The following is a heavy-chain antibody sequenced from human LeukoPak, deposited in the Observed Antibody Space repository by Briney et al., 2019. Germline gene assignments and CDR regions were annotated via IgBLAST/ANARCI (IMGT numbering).Heavy chain of an antibody. CDR3: AKDLGVLRSGERHPDNWFDS. D-gene: IGHD1-1*01. V-gene: IGHV3-33*06. J-gene: IGHJ5*01. Sequence: GGSLRLSCAASGFTFTNFAMHWVRQAPGKGLVWVAVIWSDGSRKEYIDSVKDRFTVSRDNSKNTLYLQMNSLRAEDTALYFCAKDLGVLRSGERHPDNWFDSWGQGTLVTVTS. CDR2: IWSDGSRK. CDR1: GFTFTNFA.